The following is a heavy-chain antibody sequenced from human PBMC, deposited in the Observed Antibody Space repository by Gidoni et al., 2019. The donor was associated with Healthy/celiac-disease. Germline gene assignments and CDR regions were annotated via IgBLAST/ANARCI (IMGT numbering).Heavy chain of an antibody. CDR2: INPSGGST. J-gene: IGHJ3*02. CDR3: AREGTTVVTPDAFDI. V-gene: IGHV1-46*01. D-gene: IGHD4-17*01. Sequence: QVQLVQSGAEVKKPGASVKVSCNASGYTFTSYYMHWVRQAPGQGLEWMGIINPSGGSTSYAQKFQGRVTMTRDTSTSTVYMELSSMRSEDTAVYYCAREGTTVVTPDAFDIWGQGTMVTVSS. CDR1: GYTFTSYY.